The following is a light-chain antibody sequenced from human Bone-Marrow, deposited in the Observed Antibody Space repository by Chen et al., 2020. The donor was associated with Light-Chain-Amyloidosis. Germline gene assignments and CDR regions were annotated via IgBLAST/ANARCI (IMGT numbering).Light chain of an antibody. Sequence: QSALTQPASVSGSPGQSFTISCTGTSGDVGTYNYVSWYQQHPGKAPKVMIDAVSNRPSGVSNRFSGSKSGNTASLTISGLQAEDEADYYCSSFTSSSSYVFGPGTKVTVL. CDR1: SGDVGTYNY. CDR2: AVS. V-gene: IGLV2-14*01. CDR3: SSFTSSSSYV. J-gene: IGLJ1*01.